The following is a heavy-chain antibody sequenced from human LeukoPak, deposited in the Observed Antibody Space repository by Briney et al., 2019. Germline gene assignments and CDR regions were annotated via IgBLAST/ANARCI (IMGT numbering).Heavy chain of an antibody. J-gene: IGHJ3*02. D-gene: IGHD3-22*01. CDR3: ARDPTYYYDSSGYRDAFDI. V-gene: IGHV1-69*04. Sequence: GASVKVSCKASGYTFTSYGISWVRQAPGQGLEWMGRIIPILGIANYAQKFQGRVTITADKSTSTAYMELSSLRSEDTAVYYCARDPTYYYDSSGYRDAFDIWGQGTMVTVSS. CDR1: GYTFTSYG. CDR2: IIPILGIA.